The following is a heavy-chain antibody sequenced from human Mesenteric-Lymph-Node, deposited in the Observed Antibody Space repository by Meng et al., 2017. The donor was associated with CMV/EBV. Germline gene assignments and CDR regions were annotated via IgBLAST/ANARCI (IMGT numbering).Heavy chain of an antibody. V-gene: IGHV3-48*04. CDR1: EFMFSSSN. J-gene: IGHJ4*02. Sequence: GGSLRLSCVGSEFMFSSSNMNWVRQAPGRGLEWLAYISSSTSMIYYSDSVKGRFTVSRDNAKNSLYLQMDSLRAEDTAVYYCATQSGTSALGNWGQGTLVTVSS. CDR3: ATQSGTSALGN. CDR2: ISSSTSMI.